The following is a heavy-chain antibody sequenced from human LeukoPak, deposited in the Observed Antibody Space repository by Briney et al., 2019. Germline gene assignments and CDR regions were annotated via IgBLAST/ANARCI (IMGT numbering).Heavy chain of an antibody. V-gene: IGHV4-59*01. D-gene: IGHD6-19*01. CDR3: AREGYTSGWYRYY. CDR1: GGSISGYY. Sequence: SETLSLTCTVSGGSISGYYWSWSRQPPGKGVEWLGNFYHSRGAWYKSSLKSRVTISVDTSKNQFSLKLSSVTAADTAVYYCAREGYTSGWYRYYWGQGTLVIVSS. CDR2: FYHSRGA. J-gene: IGHJ4*02.